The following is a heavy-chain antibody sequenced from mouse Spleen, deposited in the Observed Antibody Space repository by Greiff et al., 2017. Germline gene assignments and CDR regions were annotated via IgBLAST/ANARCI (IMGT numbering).Heavy chain of an antibody. CDR1: GFTFSSYA. CDR2: ISDGGSYT. Sequence: EVQLVESGGGLVKPGGSLKLSCAASGFTFSSYAMSWVRQTPEKRLEWVATISDGGSYTYYPDNVKGRFTISRDNAKNNLYLQMSHLKSEDTAMYYCARVGDYGYYAMDYWGQGTSVTVSS. CDR3: ARVGDYGYYAMDY. V-gene: IGHV5-4*01. D-gene: IGHD2-4*01. J-gene: IGHJ4*01.